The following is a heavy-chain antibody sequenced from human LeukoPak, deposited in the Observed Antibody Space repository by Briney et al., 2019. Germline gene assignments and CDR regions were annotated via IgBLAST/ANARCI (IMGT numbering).Heavy chain of an antibody. J-gene: IGHJ6*02. D-gene: IGHD2-8*01. CDR1: GGSISSYY. CDR2: IYYSGST. V-gene: IGHV4-59*01. Sequence: PSETLSLICTVSGGSISSYYWSWIRQPPGKGLEWIGYIYYSGSTNYNPSLKSRVTISVDTSKNQFSLKLSSVTAADTAVYYCARGRRMVYADYYYYYGMDVWGQGTTVTVSS. CDR3: ARGRRMVYADYYYYYGMDV.